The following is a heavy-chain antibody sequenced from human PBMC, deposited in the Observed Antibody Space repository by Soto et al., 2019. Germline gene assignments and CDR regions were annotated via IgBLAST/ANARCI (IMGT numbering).Heavy chain of an antibody. Sequence: EVQLLESGGGLVQPGGSLRLSCEASGFTFSSSAMSWVRQAPGKGLEWVSTISPSGDKTYQGDSAKGRFTISRDNSKNTLYLRMNSLRDDDTAIYYCAKDRGGRGNEIDQWGQGALVTVSS. D-gene: IGHD1-1*01. CDR3: AKDRGGRGNEIDQ. J-gene: IGHJ4*02. CDR2: ISPSGDKT. CDR1: GFTFSSSA. V-gene: IGHV3-23*01.